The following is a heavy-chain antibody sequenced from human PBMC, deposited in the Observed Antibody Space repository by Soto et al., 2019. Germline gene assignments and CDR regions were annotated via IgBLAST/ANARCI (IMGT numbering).Heavy chain of an antibody. D-gene: IGHD5-18*01. CDR3: VRDSGYSYGPFDY. V-gene: IGHV3-48*01. CDR2: ISSSSSTI. J-gene: IGHJ4*02. CDR1: GFTFSSYS. Sequence: PGGSLRLSCAASGFTFSSYSMNWVRQAPGKGLEWVSYISSSSSTIYYADSVKGRFTISRDNAKNSLYLQMNSLRAEDAAVYYCVRDSGYSYGPFDYWGKGTLVTVSS.